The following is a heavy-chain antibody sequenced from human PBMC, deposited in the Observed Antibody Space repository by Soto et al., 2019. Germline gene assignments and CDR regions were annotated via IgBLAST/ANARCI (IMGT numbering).Heavy chain of an antibody. V-gene: IGHV4-4*02. D-gene: IGHD6-6*01. CDR2: IFHDGTA. Sequence: SETLSLTCAVSGVSISSGNWWTWVRQTPQRGLEYIGEIFHDGTANYYPSFERRVAISVDTSKNQFSLKLTSVTAADTAIYFCARLVYDTRPNYMYFDSWGQRALVTVSS. CDR1: GVSISSGNW. CDR3: ARLVYDTRPNYMYFDS. J-gene: IGHJ4*02.